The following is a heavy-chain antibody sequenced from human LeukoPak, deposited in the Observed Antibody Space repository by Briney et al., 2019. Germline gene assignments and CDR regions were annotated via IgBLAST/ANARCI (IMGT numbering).Heavy chain of an antibody. CDR1: GYTFTSCA. CDR2: INAGNGNT. CDR3: ARGYSSGWTFDY. J-gene: IGHJ4*02. Sequence: ASVKVSCKASGYTFTSCAMHWVRQAPGQRLERMGWINAGNGNTKYSQKFQGRVTITRDTSASTAYMELSSLRSEDTAVYYCARGYSSGWTFDYWGQGTLVTVSS. D-gene: IGHD6-19*01. V-gene: IGHV1-3*01.